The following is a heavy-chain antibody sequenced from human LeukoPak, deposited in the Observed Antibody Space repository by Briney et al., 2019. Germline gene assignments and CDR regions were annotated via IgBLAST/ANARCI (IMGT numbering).Heavy chain of an antibody. D-gene: IGHD2-15*01. CDR3: ARGYCSGGSCYSLDAFDI. J-gene: IGHJ3*02. Sequence: GGSLRLSCAASGFTFSSYDMHWVRQATGKGLEWVSAIGTAGDTYYPGSVKGRFTTSRENAKNSLYLQMNSLRAGDTAVYYCARGYCSGGSCYSLDAFDIWGQGTMVTVSS. V-gene: IGHV3-13*01. CDR2: IGTAGDT. CDR1: GFTFSSYD.